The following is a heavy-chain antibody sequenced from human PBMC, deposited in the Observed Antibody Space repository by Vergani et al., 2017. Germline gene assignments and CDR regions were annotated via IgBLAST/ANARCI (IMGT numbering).Heavy chain of an antibody. D-gene: IGHD2-21*02. CDR3: ARQLAYCGGDCYPYYYGMDV. CDR1: GGSISSGSYY. J-gene: IGHJ6*04. Sequence: QVQLQESGPGLVKPSQTLSITFTVSGGSISSGSYYWSWIRQPAGKGLDWIGRIYTSWSTYYNPSLKSRVTISVDTSKNQFSLKLSYVTAADTAVYYCARQLAYCGGDCYPYYYGMDVWGEGSSVTVSS. CDR2: IYTSWST. V-gene: IGHV4-61*02.